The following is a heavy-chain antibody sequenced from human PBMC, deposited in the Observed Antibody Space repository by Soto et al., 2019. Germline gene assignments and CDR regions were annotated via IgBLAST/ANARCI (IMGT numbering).Heavy chain of an antibody. J-gene: IGHJ6*02. CDR2: INPNSGGT. CDR3: ASDLAVIAAAGTDYYGMEV. D-gene: IGHD6-13*01. CDR1: GYTFTGYY. Sequence: QVQLVQSGAEVKKPGASVKVSCKASGYTFTGYYMHWVRQAPGQGLEWMGWINPNSGGTNYAQKFQGWVTMTRETSISTAYMELSRLRSDDTAVYYCASDLAVIAAAGTDYYGMEVWGQGTTVTVSS. V-gene: IGHV1-2*04.